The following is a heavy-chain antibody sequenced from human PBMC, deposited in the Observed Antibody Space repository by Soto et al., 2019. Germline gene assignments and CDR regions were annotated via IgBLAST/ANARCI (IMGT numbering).Heavy chain of an antibody. CDR1: GFTFSSYW. Sequence: EVQLVESGGGLVQPGGSLRLSCAASGFTFSSYWMHLVRQPPGKGLVWVSRIDGAGRSTNYADSVKGRFTISRDNAKNTLYLQMNSLRAEDTAVYYCARVGSTSWYWGQGTLVTVSS. CDR3: ARVGSTSWY. CDR2: IDGAGRST. D-gene: IGHD6-6*01. V-gene: IGHV3-74*01. J-gene: IGHJ4*02.